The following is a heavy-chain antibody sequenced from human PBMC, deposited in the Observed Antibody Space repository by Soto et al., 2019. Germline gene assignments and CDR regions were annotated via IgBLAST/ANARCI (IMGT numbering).Heavy chain of an antibody. J-gene: IGHJ4*02. CDR2: INHSGST. CDR3: AREGYY. CDR1: GGPFSGYY. V-gene: IGHV4-34*01. Sequence: PSETLSLTCAVYGGPFSGYYWSWIRQPPGKGLEWIGEINHSGSTNYNPSLKSRVTISVDTSKNQFSLKLSSVTAADTAVYYCAREGYYWGQGTLVTVSS.